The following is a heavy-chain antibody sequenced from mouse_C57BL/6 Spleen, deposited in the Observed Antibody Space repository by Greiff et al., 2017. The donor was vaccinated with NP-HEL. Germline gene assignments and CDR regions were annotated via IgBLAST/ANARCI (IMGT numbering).Heavy chain of an antibody. CDR3: ARLDYYGSSYDAMDY. J-gene: IGHJ4*01. Sequence: EVKLVESGGGLVQPGGSLSLSCAASGFTFTDYYMSWVRQPPGKALEWLDFIRNKANGYTTEYSASVKGRFTISRDNSQSILYLQMNALRAEDSATYYCARLDYYGSSYDAMDYWGQGTSVTVAS. CDR1: GFTFTDYY. CDR2: IRNKANGYTT. V-gene: IGHV7-3*01. D-gene: IGHD1-1*01.